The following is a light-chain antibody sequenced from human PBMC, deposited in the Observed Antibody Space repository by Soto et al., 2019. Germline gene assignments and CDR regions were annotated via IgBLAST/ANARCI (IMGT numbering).Light chain of an antibody. CDR1: SGHSSYA. Sequence: QSVLPQSPSASASLGASVKLTCTLSSGHSSYAIAWHQQQPEKGPRYLVKLSSDGSHSKGDGIPDRFSGSSSGAERYLPISSLQSEDEADYYCQTWDTGARVVFGGGTKLTVL. V-gene: IGLV4-69*01. J-gene: IGLJ2*01. CDR2: LSSDGSH. CDR3: QTWDTGARVV.